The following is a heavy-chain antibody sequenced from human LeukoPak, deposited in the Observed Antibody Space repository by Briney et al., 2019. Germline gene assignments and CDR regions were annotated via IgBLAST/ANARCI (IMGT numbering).Heavy chain of an antibody. CDR1: GFSFSSFS. Sequence: GGSLRLSCAASGFSFSSFSMNWVRQAPGKGLEWVSRINSDGSSTSYADSVKGRFTISRDNAKNTLYLQMNSLRAEDTAVYYCARDSGSYSTSYRFDSWGQGTLVTVSS. CDR3: ARDSGSYSTSYRFDS. D-gene: IGHD6-6*01. J-gene: IGHJ4*02. V-gene: IGHV3-74*01. CDR2: INSDGSST.